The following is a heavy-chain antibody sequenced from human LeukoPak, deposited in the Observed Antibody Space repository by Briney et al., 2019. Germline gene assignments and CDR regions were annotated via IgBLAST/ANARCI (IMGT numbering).Heavy chain of an antibody. D-gene: IGHD3-3*01. Sequence: ASLKVSCTASGYTFTHYWMNWVRQAPGQGLEWMGWINPKSGGTNYAQKFQGRVTMPRDMSISTAYMELCRLRSDDTAVYYCANVCVSTPMILGWFDCWGQGTLVTVSS. CDR2: INPKSGGT. V-gene: IGHV1-2*02. J-gene: IGHJ4*02. CDR3: ANVCVSTPMILGWFDC. CDR1: GYTFTHYW.